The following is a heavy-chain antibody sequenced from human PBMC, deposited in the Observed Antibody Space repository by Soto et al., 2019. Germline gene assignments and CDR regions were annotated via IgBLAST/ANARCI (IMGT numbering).Heavy chain of an antibody. CDR1: GGSFSGYY. V-gene: IGHV4-34*01. Sequence: PSETLSLTCAVYGGSFSGYYWTWIRQPPGKGLEWIGEINHSGSTNYNPSLKSRVTISVDTSKNQFSLKLSSVTAADTAVYFCARHHPRTLAALEIPFDFWGKGTLVTVSS. J-gene: IGHJ4*02. CDR3: ARHHPRTLAALEIPFDF. D-gene: IGHD6-25*01. CDR2: INHSGST.